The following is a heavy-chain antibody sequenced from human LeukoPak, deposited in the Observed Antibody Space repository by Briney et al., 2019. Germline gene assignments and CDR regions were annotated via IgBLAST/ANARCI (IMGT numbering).Heavy chain of an antibody. CDR3: ARGSSSSYYYYYYMDV. V-gene: IGHV4-34*01. CDR1: GGSFSGHY. J-gene: IGHJ6*03. CDR2: INHRGST. Sequence: SETLSLTCAVYGGSFSGHYGSWIRQPPGKGLEWIGEINHRGSTNYHPSLKSRVTISGDTSKNQFSLKLSSVTAADTAVYYCARGSSSSYYYYYYMDVWGKGTTVTVSS. D-gene: IGHD6-6*01.